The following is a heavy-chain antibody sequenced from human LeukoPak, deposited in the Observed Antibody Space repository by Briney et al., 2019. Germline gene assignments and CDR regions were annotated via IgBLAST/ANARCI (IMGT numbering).Heavy chain of an antibody. CDR2: IYSGGST. CDR1: GFTVSSNY. D-gene: IGHD3-10*01. V-gene: IGHV3-53*01. Sequence: GGSLRLSCAASGFTVSSNYMSWVRQAPGKGLEWVSVIYSGGSTYYADSVKGRFTISRDNSKNTLYLRMNSLRAEDTAVYYCARGPNYYGSGSYLDYWGQGTLVTVSS. J-gene: IGHJ4*02. CDR3: ARGPNYYGSGSYLDY.